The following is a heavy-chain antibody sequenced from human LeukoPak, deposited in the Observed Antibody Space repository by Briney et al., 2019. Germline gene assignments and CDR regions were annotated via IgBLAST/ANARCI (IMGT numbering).Heavy chain of an antibody. V-gene: IGHV3-23*01. CDR3: AKDRSYYDYVWGSYRYTGLFDH. Sequence: GGSLRLSCAGSGFTFSSYAMSWVRQAPGKGLEWVSAISGSGGSTYYADSVKGRFTISRDNSKNTLYLQMNSLRAEDTAVYYCAKDRSYYDYVWGSYRYTGLFDHWGQGTLVTVSS. D-gene: IGHD3-16*02. J-gene: IGHJ4*02. CDR1: GFTFSSYA. CDR2: ISGSGGST.